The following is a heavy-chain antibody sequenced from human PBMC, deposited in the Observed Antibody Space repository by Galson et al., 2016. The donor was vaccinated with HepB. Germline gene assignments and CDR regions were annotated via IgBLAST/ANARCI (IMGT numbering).Heavy chain of an antibody. CDR2: INAVSGNT. CDR1: GYTFINYA. V-gene: IGHV1-3*01. J-gene: IGHJ4*02. CDR3: ASGYSSGWFFRIDY. D-gene: IGHD6-19*01. Sequence: SVKVSCKASGYTFINYAWHWVRQAPEQGLEWMGWINAVSGNTDFSPRFLGRVSITRDTSANTAYMELSSLTSEDTAVYYCASGYSSGWFFRIDYWGQGTLLTVSS.